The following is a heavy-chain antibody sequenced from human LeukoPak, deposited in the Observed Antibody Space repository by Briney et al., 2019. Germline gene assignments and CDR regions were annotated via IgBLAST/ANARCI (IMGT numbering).Heavy chain of an antibody. CDR1: GFTFSDYY. D-gene: IGHD3-22*01. CDR2: ISSSGSTI. V-gene: IGHV3-11*01. Sequence: GGSLRLSCAASGFTFSDYYMSWIRQAPGKGLEWVSYISSSGSTIYYADSVKGRFTISRDNAKNTLYLQMHSLRAEDTAVYYCARDRPNYYGSDGHYYRRDGDYWGRGTLVSVSS. J-gene: IGHJ4*02. CDR3: ARDRPNYYGSDGHYYRRDGDY.